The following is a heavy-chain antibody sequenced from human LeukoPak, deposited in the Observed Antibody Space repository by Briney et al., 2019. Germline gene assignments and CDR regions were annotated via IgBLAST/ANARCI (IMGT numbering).Heavy chain of an antibody. V-gene: IGHV3-23*01. CDR1: GFTFTNYA. D-gene: IGHD6-13*01. CDR2: IGSTT. CDR3: AKRGAYSTLNYYGTDV. Sequence: GGSLRLSCAASGFTFTNYAMTWVRQAPGKGLEWVSGIGSTTYYADSVKGRFTISRDDSKNTLYLQMNSLTVEDTAIYYCAKRGAYSTLNYYGTDVWGQGTTVTVSS. J-gene: IGHJ6*02.